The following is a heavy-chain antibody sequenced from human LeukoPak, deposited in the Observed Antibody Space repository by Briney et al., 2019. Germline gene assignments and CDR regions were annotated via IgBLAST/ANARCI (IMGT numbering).Heavy chain of an antibody. CDR1: GGSFSGYY. J-gene: IGHJ4*02. Sequence: SETLSLTCAVYGGSFSGYYWSWIRQSAGKGLEWIGRIFTSGSTNYNPSLESRVTISVDISKNQLSLKLRSVTAADTAVYYCAREDGVLEYWGQGTLVTVSS. CDR3: AREDGVLEY. CDR2: IFTSGST. D-gene: IGHD3-3*01. V-gene: IGHV4-4*07.